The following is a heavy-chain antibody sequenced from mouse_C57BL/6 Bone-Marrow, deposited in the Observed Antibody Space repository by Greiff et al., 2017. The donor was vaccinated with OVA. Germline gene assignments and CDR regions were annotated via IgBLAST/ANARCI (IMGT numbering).Heavy chain of an antibody. CDR2: IWSGGST. J-gene: IGHJ1*03. Sequence: QVQLKESGPGLVQPSQSLSITCTVSGFSLTSYGVHWVRQSPGKGLEWLGVIWSGGSTDYNAAFISRLSISKDNSKSKVFFKMNSRKADDTAIYYCARSHSSDYEYFDVWGTGTTVTVSS. D-gene: IGHD3-2*02. CDR3: ARSHSSDYEYFDV. CDR1: GFSLTSYG. V-gene: IGHV2-2*01.